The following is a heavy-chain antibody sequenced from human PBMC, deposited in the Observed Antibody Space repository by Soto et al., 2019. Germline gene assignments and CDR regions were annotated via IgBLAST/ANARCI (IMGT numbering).Heavy chain of an antibody. CDR1: GFKFSNYA. CDR3: AKDRRAGGNSAFYFDF. D-gene: IGHD3-16*01. J-gene: IGHJ4*02. V-gene: IGHV3-23*01. CDR2: ISETVGGT. Sequence: EVQMLASGGGLGQPGGSLRLSCAASGFKFSNYAMSWVRQAPGKGLEWVSLISETVGGTYYADSVKGRFTISRDNSHNTLYLQVHSLPAEATSVYYCAKDRRAGGNSAFYFDFWGQGAQVTVSS.